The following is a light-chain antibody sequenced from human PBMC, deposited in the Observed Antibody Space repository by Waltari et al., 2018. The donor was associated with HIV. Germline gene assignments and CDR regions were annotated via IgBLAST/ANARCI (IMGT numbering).Light chain of an antibody. V-gene: IGLV1-47*01. Sequence: QSVLTQPPSASGTPGQRITISCSGSSSKIGNNYVHWYQHLPGTAPKLLIYRNNQRASGVPDRFSGSKSDTSASLAISGLRSEDEADYYCYSAADNIRVFGGGTKLTVL. CDR3: YSAADNIRV. CDR1: SSKIGNNY. J-gene: IGLJ3*02. CDR2: RNN.